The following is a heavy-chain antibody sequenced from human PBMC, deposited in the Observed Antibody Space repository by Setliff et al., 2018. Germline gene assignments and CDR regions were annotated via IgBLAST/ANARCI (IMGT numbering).Heavy chain of an antibody. CDR3: ARHSGRYYVPGTFDS. V-gene: IGHV1-69*13. Sequence: SVKVSCKSSGGSFSSNQFIWVRQAPGQGLELMGGIIPAFTTASYAPKFNDRLRITADESTTTAYMELSSLRSDDTAIYFCARHSGRYYVPGTFDSWGQGTLVTVSS. D-gene: IGHD3-22*01. J-gene: IGHJ4*02. CDR2: IIPAFTTA. CDR1: GGSFSSNQ.